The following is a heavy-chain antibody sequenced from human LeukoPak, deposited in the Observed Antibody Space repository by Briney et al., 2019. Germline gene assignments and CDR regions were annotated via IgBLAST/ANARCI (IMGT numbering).Heavy chain of an antibody. V-gene: IGHV4-59*11. Sequence: SETLSLTCTVSGGSISSHYWSWIRQPPGKGLEWIGYIYYSGSTNYNPSLKSRVTISVDTSRNQFSLKLSSVTAADTAVYYCARVIWFGELYYFDYWGQGTLVTVSS. J-gene: IGHJ4*02. CDR1: GGSISSHY. D-gene: IGHD3-10*01. CDR3: ARVIWFGELYYFDY. CDR2: IYYSGST.